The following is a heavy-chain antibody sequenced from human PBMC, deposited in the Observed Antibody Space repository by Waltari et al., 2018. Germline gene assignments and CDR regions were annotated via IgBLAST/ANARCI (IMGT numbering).Heavy chain of an antibody. Sequence: QVHLVQSGAEVRKPGASVTVSCTGSGSTFTGYYLPWLRQAPGQGLEWMGWIDPNTGGTKLAQKFQGRVTMTRDTSINTVYMELSSLGSDDTAVYYCARDLYDSRVPGDYFDYWGQGTLVTVSS. D-gene: IGHD3-16*01. CDR2: IDPNTGGT. V-gene: IGHV1-2*02. CDR3: ARDLYDSRVPGDYFDY. CDR1: GSTFTGYY. J-gene: IGHJ4*02.